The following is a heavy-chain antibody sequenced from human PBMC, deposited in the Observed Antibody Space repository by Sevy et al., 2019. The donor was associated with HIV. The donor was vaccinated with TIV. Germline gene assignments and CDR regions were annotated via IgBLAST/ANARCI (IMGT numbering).Heavy chain of an antibody. J-gene: IGHJ3*02. CDR1: GLTFSSYA. Sequence: GGSLRLSCAASGLTFSSYAMSWVRQAPGKGLGWVSAISGRGDSTYYADSVKGRFTISRDNSKNTLYLQINSLRAEDTAVYYCTKGRIGYDGLDIWGQGTMVTVSS. CDR3: TKGRIGYDGLDI. D-gene: IGHD3-3*01. CDR2: ISGRGDST. V-gene: IGHV3-23*01.